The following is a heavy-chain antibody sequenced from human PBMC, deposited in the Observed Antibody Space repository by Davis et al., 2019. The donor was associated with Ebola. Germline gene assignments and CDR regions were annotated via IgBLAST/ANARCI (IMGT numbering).Heavy chain of an antibody. Sequence: ASVTVSCKASGYTFTSYYMHWVRQAPGQGLEWMGIINPSGGSTSYAQKFQGRVTMTRDTSTSTVYMELSSLRSEDTAVYYCARDPFHDYIWGSYRPYNWFDPWGQGTLVTVSS. CDR1: GYTFTSYY. J-gene: IGHJ5*02. CDR2: INPSGGST. CDR3: ARDPFHDYIWGSYRPYNWFDP. D-gene: IGHD3-16*02. V-gene: IGHV1-46*01.